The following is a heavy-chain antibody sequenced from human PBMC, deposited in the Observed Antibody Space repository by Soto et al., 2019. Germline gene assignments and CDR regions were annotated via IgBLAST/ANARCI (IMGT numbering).Heavy chain of an antibody. V-gene: IGHV1-18*01. CDR3: IKDDCSGDTYYFDY. CDR1: GYIFNTYG. CDR2: ISTNNGHT. D-gene: IGHD2-15*01. Sequence: ASVKVSCKASGYIFNTYGIAWVRQAPGQGLEWMGWISTNNGHTKYAQKLQDRVTLTTDTSTSTAYMELRSLRSDDTAVYYCIKDDCSGDTYYFDYWGQGTLVTVSS. J-gene: IGHJ4*02.